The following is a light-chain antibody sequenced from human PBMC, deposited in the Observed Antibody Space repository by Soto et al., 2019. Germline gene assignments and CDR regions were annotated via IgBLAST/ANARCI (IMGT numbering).Light chain of an antibody. CDR3: SSYTAGGTI. J-gene: IGLJ1*01. CDR2: EVS. V-gene: IGLV2-18*02. Sequence: QSVLTQPPSVSGSPGQSVTISCTGTSSDVGSYNRVSWYQQPPGTAPKLMIYEVSNRPSGVPDRFSGSKSGNTASLTISGLQAEDEADYYCSSYTAGGTIFGTGTKVTVL. CDR1: SSDVGSYNR.